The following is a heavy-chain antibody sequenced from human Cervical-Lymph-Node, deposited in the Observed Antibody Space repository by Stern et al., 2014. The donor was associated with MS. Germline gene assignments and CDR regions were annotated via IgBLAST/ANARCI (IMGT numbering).Heavy chain of an antibody. CDR1: GYTFTSLG. CDR3: ASGSLEGFDP. V-gene: IGHV1-18*01. Sequence: LQLVESGGEVKKPGASVKGSCKASGYTFTSLGISWVRQAPGQGLEWIGWISAYNGNTTYAQKLQGRVTLTTDTSTSTAYMELRSLTSDDTAAYYCASGSLEGFDPWGQGTLVTVSS. CDR2: ISAYNGNT. D-gene: IGHD5-24*01. J-gene: IGHJ5*02.